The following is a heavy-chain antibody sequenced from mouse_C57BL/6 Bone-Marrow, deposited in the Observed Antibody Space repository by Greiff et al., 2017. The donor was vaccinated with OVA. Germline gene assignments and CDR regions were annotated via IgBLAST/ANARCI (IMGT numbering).Heavy chain of an antibody. CDR3: ARGAGYYFDY. CDR1: GYSITSGYY. Sequence: EVKLMESGPGLVKPSQSLSLTCSVTGYSITSGYYWNWIRQFPGNKLEWMGYISYDGSNNYNPSLKNRISITRDTSKNQFFLKLNSVTTEDTATYYCARGAGYYFDYWGQGTTLTVSS. J-gene: IGHJ2*01. V-gene: IGHV3-6*01. CDR2: ISYDGSN.